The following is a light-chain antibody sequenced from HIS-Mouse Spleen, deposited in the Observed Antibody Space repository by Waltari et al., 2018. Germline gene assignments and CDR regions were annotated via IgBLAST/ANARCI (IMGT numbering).Light chain of an antibody. V-gene: IGLV1-44*01. CDR3: AAWDDSLNDYV. Sequence: QSVLTQPPSASGTPGQRVTISCSGSSSNIGSNTVNWYQQLPGTAPKLLIYSYNQRPSGVPDRFSGSKSGTSASLAISGRQSEDEADYYCAAWDDSLNDYVFGTGTKVTVL. J-gene: IGLJ1*01. CDR1: SSNIGSNT. CDR2: SYN.